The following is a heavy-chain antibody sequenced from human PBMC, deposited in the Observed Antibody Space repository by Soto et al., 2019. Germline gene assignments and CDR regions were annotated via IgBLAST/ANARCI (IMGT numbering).Heavy chain of an antibody. CDR1: GFTFDDYA. CDR2: ISWNSGSI. J-gene: IGHJ4*02. V-gene: IGHV3-9*01. CDR3: AKEALPPDYFDY. Sequence: GGSLRLSCAASGFTFDDYAMHWVRQAPGKGLEWVSGISWNSGSIGYADSVKGRFTISRDNAKNSLYLQMNSLRAEDTALYYCAKEALPPDYFDYWGQGTLVTVS.